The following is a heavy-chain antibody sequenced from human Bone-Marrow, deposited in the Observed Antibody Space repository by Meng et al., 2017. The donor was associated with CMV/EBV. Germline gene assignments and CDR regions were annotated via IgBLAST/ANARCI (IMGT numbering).Heavy chain of an antibody. Sequence: YWRHWVRQAQGKGLVWVSRINSDGSSTSYADSVKGRFTISRDNAKNTLYLQMNSLRAEDTAVYYCARENYDFWSGYFWAGSSKNWFDPWGQGTLVTVSS. J-gene: IGHJ5*02. CDR3: ARENYDFWSGYFWAGSSKNWFDP. CDR1: YW. CDR2: INSDGSST. D-gene: IGHD3-3*01. V-gene: IGHV3-74*01.